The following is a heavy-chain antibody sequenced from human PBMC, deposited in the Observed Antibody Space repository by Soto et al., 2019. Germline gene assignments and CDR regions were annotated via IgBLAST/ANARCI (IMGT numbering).Heavy chain of an antibody. J-gene: IGHJ4*02. CDR3: ARVKGYCSGGSCYGGYYFDY. Sequence: ARSAVRQNKEQGLEWMGGIIPIFGTANYAQKFQGRVTITADESTSTAYMELSSLRSEDTAVYYCARVKGYCSGGSCYGGYYFDYWGQGTLVTVSS. V-gene: IGHV1-69*01. CDR1: A. CDR2: IIPIFGTA. D-gene: IGHD2-15*01.